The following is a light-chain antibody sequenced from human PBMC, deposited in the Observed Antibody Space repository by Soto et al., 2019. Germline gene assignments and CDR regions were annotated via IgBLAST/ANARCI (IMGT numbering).Light chain of an antibody. Sequence: DIQLTQTPSTLSASVGDQVTITCRASQTISRWVAWYQQKPGRAPKLLIYDASTLESGVPSRFRGSGSGTEFALTISSLQPEDFATYYCQQSYSTPPTFGQGTRLEIK. V-gene: IGKV1-5*01. CDR3: QQSYSTPPT. CDR1: QTISRW. CDR2: DAS. J-gene: IGKJ5*01.